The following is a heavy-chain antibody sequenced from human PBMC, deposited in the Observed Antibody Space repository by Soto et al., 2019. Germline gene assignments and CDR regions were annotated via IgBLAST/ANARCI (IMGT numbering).Heavy chain of an antibody. Sequence: GGSLRLSCAASGFTFSSYAMSWVRQAPGKGLEWVSAISGSGGSTYYADSVKGRFTISRDNSKNTLYLQMNSLRAEDTAVYYCAKVPVSHYYGSGSYYTPSRYYYYMDVWGKGTTVTVSS. CDR1: GFTFSSYA. J-gene: IGHJ6*03. CDR2: ISGSGGST. D-gene: IGHD3-10*01. V-gene: IGHV3-23*01. CDR3: AKVPVSHYYGSGSYYTPSRYYYYMDV.